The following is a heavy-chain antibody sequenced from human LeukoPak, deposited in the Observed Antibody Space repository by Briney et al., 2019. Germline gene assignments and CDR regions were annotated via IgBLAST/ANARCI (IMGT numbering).Heavy chain of an antibody. CDR1: GGSFSGYY. Sequence: SETLSLTCAVYGGSFSGYYWSWIRQPPGKGLEWIGEINHSGSTNYNPSLKSRVTISVDTSKNQFSLKLSSVTAADTAVYYCARGRADYAFDIRGQGTMVTVSS. CDR3: ARGRADYAFDI. J-gene: IGHJ3*02. V-gene: IGHV4-34*01. CDR2: INHSGST.